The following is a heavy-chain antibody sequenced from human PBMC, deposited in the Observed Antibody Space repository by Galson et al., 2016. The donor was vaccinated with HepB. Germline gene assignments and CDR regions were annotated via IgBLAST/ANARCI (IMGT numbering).Heavy chain of an antibody. J-gene: IGHJ5*02. CDR1: GFSLTTNGVG. V-gene: IGHV2-5*02. CDR3: VHRGPLATGNWFDP. Sequence: PALVKPTQTLTLTCTFSGFSLTTNGVGVGWIRQPPGKALEWLGIIYWDDVKRYSPSLQTRVTISKDTSRNQVVLTMTNMDPVDTGTYYCVHRGPLATGNWFDPWGQGTLVTVSS. CDR2: IYWDDVK. D-gene: IGHD1-1*01.